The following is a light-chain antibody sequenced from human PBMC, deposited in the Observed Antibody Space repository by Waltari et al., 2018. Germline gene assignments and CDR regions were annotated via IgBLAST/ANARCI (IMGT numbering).Light chain of an antibody. CDR3: QQDYNLPPSVT. V-gene: IGKV3D-7*01. J-gene: IGKJ3*01. CDR1: QSVSSSY. CDR2: GAS. Sequence: EIVMTQSPATLSLSPGERANLSCRASQSVSSSYLSWYQQKPGQAPRLLIYGASTRATGIPARFSGSGSGTDFTLTISSLQPEDFAVYYCQQDYNLPPSVTFGPGTKVDIK.